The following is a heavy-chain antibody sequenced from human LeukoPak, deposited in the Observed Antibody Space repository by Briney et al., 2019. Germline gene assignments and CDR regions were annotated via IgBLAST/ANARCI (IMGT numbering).Heavy chain of an antibody. CDR3: AKSLYGGCDY. CDR1: GFSFSTYA. Sequence: GGSLRLSCAASGFSFSTYAMSWVRQAPGKGLEWVSGVNGNGGSTSYADSVKGRFTIFRDNSKNTVYLQMNSLRVEDTAVYYCAKSLYGGCDYWGQGTVVTVSS. D-gene: IGHD3-16*02. J-gene: IGHJ4*02. CDR2: VNGNGGST. V-gene: IGHV3-23*01.